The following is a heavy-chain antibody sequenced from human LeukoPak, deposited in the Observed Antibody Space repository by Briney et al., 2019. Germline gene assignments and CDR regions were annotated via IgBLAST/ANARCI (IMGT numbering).Heavy chain of an antibody. D-gene: IGHD2-2*01. CDR3: ATFAASSAWSLDY. Sequence: ASVKVSCKASGYTFTSYYMHWVRQAPGQGLEWMGIINPSGGSTSYAQKFQGRVTMTEDTSTDTAYMELSSLRSEDTAVYYCATFAASSAWSLDYWGQGTLVTVSS. CDR2: INPSGGST. J-gene: IGHJ4*02. V-gene: IGHV1-46*01. CDR1: GYTFTSYY.